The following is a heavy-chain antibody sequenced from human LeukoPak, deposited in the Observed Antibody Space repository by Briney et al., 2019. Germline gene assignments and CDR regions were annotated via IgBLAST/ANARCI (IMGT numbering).Heavy chain of an antibody. V-gene: IGHV3-30*02. CDR3: AKDPTHYRVWDYYETIGLSY. D-gene: IGHD3-22*01. J-gene: IGHJ4*02. CDR1: GFTFSSYG. CDR2: IRYDGSNK. Sequence: GGSLRLSCAASGFTFSSYGMHWVRQAPGKGLEWVAFIRYDGSNKYYADSVKGRFTISRDNSKNTLNLQMNSLRAEDTAVYYCAKDPTHYRVWDYYETIGLSYWGQRTLVTVSS.